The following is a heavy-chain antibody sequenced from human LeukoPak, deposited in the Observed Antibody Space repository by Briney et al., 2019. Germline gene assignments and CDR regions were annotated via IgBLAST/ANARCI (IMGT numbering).Heavy chain of an antibody. D-gene: IGHD3-22*01. CDR1: GGTLSSHA. V-gene: IGHV1-69*04. CDR2: ILPIFRIT. J-gene: IGHJ5*02. Sequence: SVKVSCKASGGTLSSHAISWVRQPPGQGLEWMGTILPIFRITHYAQKFQGRVTMTADKSTSTAYMELGSLRSEDTAVYYCARAAAIYYYASSGYGNHGWFDPWGQGTLVTVSS. CDR3: ARAAAIYYYASSGYGNHGWFDP.